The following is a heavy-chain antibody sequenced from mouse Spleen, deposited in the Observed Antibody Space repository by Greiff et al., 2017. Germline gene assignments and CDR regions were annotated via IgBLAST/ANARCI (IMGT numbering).Heavy chain of an antibody. J-gene: IGHJ1*01. CDR2: ISSGGSYT. D-gene: IGHD2-4*01. Sequence: EVQLVESGGGLVKPGGSLKLSCAASGFTFSSYAMSWVRQTPEKRLEWVATISSGGSYTYYPDSVKGRFTISRDNAKNTLYLQMSSLRSEDTAMYYCERHDYRGYFDVWGAGTTVTVSS. CDR3: ERHDYRGYFDV. V-gene: IGHV5-9-3*01. CDR1: GFTFSSYA.